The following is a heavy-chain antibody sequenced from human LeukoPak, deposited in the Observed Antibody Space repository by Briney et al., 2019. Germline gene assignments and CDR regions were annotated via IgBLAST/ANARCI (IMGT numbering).Heavy chain of an antibody. D-gene: IGHD2-21*02. Sequence: GGSLRLSCAASGFTFSSYSMNWVRQAPGKGLEWVSSISSSSYIYYADSVKGRFTISRDNAKNSLYLQMNSLRAEDTAVYYCARDAGGDIVVVTDFDYWGQGTLVTVSS. CDR3: ARDAGGDIVVVTDFDY. CDR1: GFTFSSYS. J-gene: IGHJ4*02. CDR2: ISSSSYI. V-gene: IGHV3-21*01.